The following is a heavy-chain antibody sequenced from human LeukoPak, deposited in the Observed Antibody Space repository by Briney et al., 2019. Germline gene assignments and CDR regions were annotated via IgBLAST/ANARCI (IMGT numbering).Heavy chain of an antibody. D-gene: IGHD1-26*01. CDR2: ISRSGSTK. J-gene: IGHJ6*03. Sequence: GGSLRLSCAASGFTFSDYNMRWIRQAPGKGLEWVSSISRSGSTKYYADSVKGRFTISRDNAKNSLFLQMNSLRAEDTAVYYCARVGSPPWSYYYYMDVWGKGTTVTVSS. CDR3: ARVGSPPWSYYYYMDV. V-gene: IGHV3-11*01. CDR1: GFTFSDYN.